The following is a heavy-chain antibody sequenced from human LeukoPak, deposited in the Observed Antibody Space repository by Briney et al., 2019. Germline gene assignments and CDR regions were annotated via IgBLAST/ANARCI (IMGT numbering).Heavy chain of an antibody. V-gene: IGHV3-21*01. J-gene: IGHJ3*02. Sequence: GGSLRLSCAASGFTFSSYSMNWVRQAPGKGLEWLSSISSSSSYIYYADSVKGRFTISRDNAKNSLYLQMNSLRAEDTAVYYCASRIMITFGGVIVDDAFDIWGQGTMVTVPS. CDR1: GFTFSSYS. D-gene: IGHD3-16*02. CDR2: ISSSSSYI. CDR3: ASRIMITFGGVIVDDAFDI.